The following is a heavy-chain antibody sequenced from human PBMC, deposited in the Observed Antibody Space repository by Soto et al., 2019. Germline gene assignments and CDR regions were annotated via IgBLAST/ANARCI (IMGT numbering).Heavy chain of an antibody. CDR2: IDWDDDK. J-gene: IGHJ3*02. Sequence: SGPTLVNPTQTLTLTCTFSGFSLSTSGLCVSWIRQPPGKALEWLALIDWDDDKYYSTSLKTRLTISRDTSKNRVVLTMTNMDPVDTGTYYCARIQLGGSTFDAFDMWGQGTMVTVSS. CDR3: ARIQLGGSTFDAFDM. V-gene: IGHV2-70*01. CDR1: GFSLSTSGLC. D-gene: IGHD1-26*01.